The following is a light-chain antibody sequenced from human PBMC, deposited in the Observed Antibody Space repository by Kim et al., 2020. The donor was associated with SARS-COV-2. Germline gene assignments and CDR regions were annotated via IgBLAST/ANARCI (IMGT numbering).Light chain of an antibody. CDR3: SSYTSSDTLV. J-gene: IGLJ2*01. CDR1: SSDVGGYDY. V-gene: IGLV2-14*03. Sequence: QSALTQPASVSGSPGQSITISCTGTSSDVGGYDYVSWFQQHPGKAHKLVIFDVTDRPSGVSNRFSGSKSGNTASLTISGLQAEDEADYYCSSYTSSDTLVFGGGTQLTVL. CDR2: DVT.